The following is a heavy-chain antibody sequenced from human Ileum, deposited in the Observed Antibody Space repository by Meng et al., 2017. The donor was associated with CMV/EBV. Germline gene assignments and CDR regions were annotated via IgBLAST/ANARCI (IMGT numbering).Heavy chain of an antibody. CDR2: ISPGSGYI. D-gene: IGHD1-26*01. Sequence: GESLKISCAASGFTLSSYSVNWVRQAPGKGLEWVSSISPGSGYIYYADSVKGRFTISRDNAKNTLYLQMNSLRAEDTAVYYCARAIVGATPLGYWGQGTLVTVSS. CDR1: GFTLSSYS. V-gene: IGHV3-21*04. J-gene: IGHJ4*02. CDR3: ARAIVGATPLGY.